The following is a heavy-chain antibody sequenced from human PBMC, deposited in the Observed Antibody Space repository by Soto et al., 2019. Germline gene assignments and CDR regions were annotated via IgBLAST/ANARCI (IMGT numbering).Heavy chain of an antibody. CDR3: AKDHGIVLVIAHYIDY. D-gene: IGHD2-21*01. Sequence: EVQLLESGGGLVQPGGSLRLSCAASGFTFSSYAMSWVRQAPGKGLEWVSAISGSGGSTYYADSVKGRFTISRDNSKNTLYQQMNSLRAEDTAVYYCAKDHGIVLVIAHYIDYWGQGTLVTVSS. J-gene: IGHJ4*02. V-gene: IGHV3-23*01. CDR1: GFTFSSYA. CDR2: ISGSGGST.